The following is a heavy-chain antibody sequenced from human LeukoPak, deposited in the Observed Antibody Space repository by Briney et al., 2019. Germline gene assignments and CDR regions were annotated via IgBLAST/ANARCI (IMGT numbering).Heavy chain of an antibody. D-gene: IGHD6-13*01. Sequence: GGSLRLPCAASGSTFSSYGMHWVRQAPGKGLEWVAFIRYDGSNKYYADSVKGRFTISRDNSKNTLYLQMNSLRAEDTAVYYCAKVDTSSSWYLGHAFDIWGQGTMVTVSS. CDR2: IRYDGSNK. CDR1: GSTFSSYG. CDR3: AKVDTSSSWYLGHAFDI. J-gene: IGHJ3*02. V-gene: IGHV3-30*02.